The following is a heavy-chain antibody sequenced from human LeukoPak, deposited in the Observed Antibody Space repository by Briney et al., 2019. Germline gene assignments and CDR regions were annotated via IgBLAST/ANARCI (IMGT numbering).Heavy chain of an antibody. D-gene: IGHD5-12*01. J-gene: IGHJ4*02. V-gene: IGHV3-48*02. CDR3: ARGGYDFDY. CDR1: GFTFSGYS. CDR2: IGANSAI. Sequence: PGGSLRLSCAASGFTFSGYSMNWVRQAPGKGLEWVSYIGANSAIYYADSVRGRFTISRDNAKNSLYLQMNSLRDEDTAVYYCARGGYDFDYWGQGTLVTVSS.